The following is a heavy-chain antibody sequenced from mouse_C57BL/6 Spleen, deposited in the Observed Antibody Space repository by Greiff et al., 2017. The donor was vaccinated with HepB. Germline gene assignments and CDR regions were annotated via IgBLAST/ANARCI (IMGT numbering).Heavy chain of an antibody. CDR2: IYPGDGDT. CDR3: ARSPHHYGSSYGFAY. Sequence: QVQLKESGAELVKPGASVKISCKASGYAFSSYWMNWVKQRPGKGLEWIGQIYPGDGDTNYNGKFKGKATLTADKSSSTAYMQLSSLTSEDSAVYFCARSPHHYGSSYGFAYWGQGTLVTVSA. CDR1: GYAFSSYW. J-gene: IGHJ3*01. V-gene: IGHV1-80*01. D-gene: IGHD1-1*01.